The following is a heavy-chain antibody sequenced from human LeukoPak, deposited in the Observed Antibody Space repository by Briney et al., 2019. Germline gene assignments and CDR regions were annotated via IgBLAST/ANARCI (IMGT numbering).Heavy chain of an antibody. J-gene: IGHJ4*02. Sequence: GASVKVSCKASGYTFTSYDINWVRQATGQGLEWMGWMNPNSGNTGDAQKFQGRVTMTRNTSISTAYMELSSLRSEDTAVYYCARGGSFLIAARPKDYWGQGTLVTVSS. V-gene: IGHV1-8*01. CDR1: GYTFTSYD. D-gene: IGHD6-6*01. CDR3: ARGGSFLIAARPKDY. CDR2: MNPNSGNT.